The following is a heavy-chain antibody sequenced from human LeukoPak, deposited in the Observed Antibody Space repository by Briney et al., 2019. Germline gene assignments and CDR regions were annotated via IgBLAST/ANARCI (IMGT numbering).Heavy chain of an antibody. D-gene: IGHD3-3*01. CDR3: ARWPPVTRSDQGGYGMDV. Sequence: GASVKVSCKASGYTFTSYDINWVRQATGQGLEWMGWMNPNSGNTGYAQKFQGRVTMTRNTSISTAYMELSSLRSEDTAVYYCARWPPVTRSDQGGYGMDVWGQGTTVTVSS. V-gene: IGHV1-8*01. CDR2: MNPNSGNT. CDR1: GYTFTSYD. J-gene: IGHJ6*02.